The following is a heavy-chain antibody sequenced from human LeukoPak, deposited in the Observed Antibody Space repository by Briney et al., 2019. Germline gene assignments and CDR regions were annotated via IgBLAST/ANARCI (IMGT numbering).Heavy chain of an antibody. J-gene: IGHJ6*03. CDR2: IYYSGST. Sequence: SETLSLTCTVSGGSISSYYWSWIRQPPGKGLEWIGYIYYSGSTNYNPSLKSRVTISVDTSKNQFSLKLSSVTAADTAVYYCERVVGMVRGAPDYYYMDVWGKGTTVTVSS. CDR3: ERVVGMVRGAPDYYYMDV. D-gene: IGHD3-10*01. V-gene: IGHV4-59*08. CDR1: GGSISSYY.